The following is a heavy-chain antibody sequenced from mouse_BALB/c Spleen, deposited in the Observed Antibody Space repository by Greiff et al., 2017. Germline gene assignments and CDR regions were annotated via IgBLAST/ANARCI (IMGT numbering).Heavy chain of an antibody. CDR1: GFTFSSFG. CDR2: ISSGSSTI. D-gene: IGHD1-1*01. Sequence: EVMLVESGGGLVQPGGSRKLSCAASGFTFSSFGMHWVRQAPEKGLEWVAYISSGSSTIYYADTVKGRFTISRDNPKNTLFLQMNSLRSEDTAMYYSARERGVYYADAMDYWGEGTSVSVS. J-gene: IGHJ4*01. CDR3: ARERGVYYADAMDY. V-gene: IGHV5-17*02.